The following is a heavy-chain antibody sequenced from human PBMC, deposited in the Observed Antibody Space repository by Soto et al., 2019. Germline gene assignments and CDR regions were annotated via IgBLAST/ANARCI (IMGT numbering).Heavy chain of an antibody. V-gene: IGHV3-30-3*01. Sequence: ESGGGVVQPGRSLRLSCAASGFTLSSYSMHWVRQAPGKGLDWVAAMSYDGSSKYFADSVEGRFTISRDNSKNTMSLQMNSLGAEDSAVYYCARGRSVSNHDDFECWGQGTLVTVSS. CDR3: ARGRSVSNHDDFEC. CDR1: GFTLSSYS. J-gene: IGHJ4*02. D-gene: IGHD3-3*01. CDR2: MSYDGSSK.